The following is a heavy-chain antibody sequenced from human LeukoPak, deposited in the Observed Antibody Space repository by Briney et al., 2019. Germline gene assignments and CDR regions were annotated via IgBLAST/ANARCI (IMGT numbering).Heavy chain of an antibody. CDR1: GYTFTSYG. D-gene: IGHD3-3*01. CDR2: ISAYNGNT. CDR3: ARANYDFWSGNLGDLDY. J-gene: IGHJ4*02. Sequence: ASVKVSCKASGYTFTSYGISWVRQAPGQGIEWMGLISAYNGNTNYAQKLHGSVTMTTDTSKSTAYMELRSLRSDDTAVYYCARANYDFWSGNLGDLDYWGQGTLVTVSS. V-gene: IGHV1-18*01.